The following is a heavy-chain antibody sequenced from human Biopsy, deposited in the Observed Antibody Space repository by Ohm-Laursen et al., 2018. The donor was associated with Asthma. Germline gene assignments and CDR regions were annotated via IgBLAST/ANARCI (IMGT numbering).Heavy chain of an antibody. CDR3: TRHNDY. D-gene: IGHD1-14*01. CDR1: GFSLINSGVG. V-gene: IGHV2-5*01. CDR2: IYGNDDR. Sequence: TQTLTLTCSFSGFSLINSGVGVGWIRQPPGKAPEWLALIYGNDDRDYSQSLKSRLTISKGSSKDQVVLTMTNMGPVDTATYYCTRHNDYWGPGILVTVSS. J-gene: IGHJ4*02.